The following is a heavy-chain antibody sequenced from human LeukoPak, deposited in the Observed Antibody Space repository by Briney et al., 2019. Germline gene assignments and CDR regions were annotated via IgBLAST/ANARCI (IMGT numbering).Heavy chain of an antibody. V-gene: IGHV4-61*02. CDR1: GGSFSRVGYF. Sequence: PSETLSLTCTVSGGSFSRVGYFWGWIRQPAGTGLEWIGRIYNNGDTNYTPSLKRRVTMSVDTSTNQFSLKLSSVTAADTAVYYRARERRDDYVSFDYWGQGTLVSVSS. CDR3: ARERRDDYVSFDY. CDR2: IYNNGDT. D-gene: IGHD4-17*01. J-gene: IGHJ4*02.